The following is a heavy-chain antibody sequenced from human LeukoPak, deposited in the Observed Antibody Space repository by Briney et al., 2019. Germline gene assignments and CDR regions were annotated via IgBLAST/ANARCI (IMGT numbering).Heavy chain of an antibody. V-gene: IGHV1-46*02. Sequence: GASVKISCKASGDTFNGYYMQWVRQAPGQGLEWMGIINPSGGSTSYAQKFQGRVTVTRDMSTSTLYMELSSLRAEDTAIYYCARGRPDIVVLPPTYRSHHYYYMDVWGKGTTVTVSS. D-gene: IGHD2-2*01. CDR3: ARGRPDIVVLPPTYRSHHYYYMDV. J-gene: IGHJ6*03. CDR1: GDTFNGYY. CDR2: INPSGGST.